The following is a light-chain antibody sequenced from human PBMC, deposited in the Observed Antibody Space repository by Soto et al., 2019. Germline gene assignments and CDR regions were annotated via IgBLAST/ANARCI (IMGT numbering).Light chain of an antibody. V-gene: IGLV8-61*01. Sequence: QAVVSQEPSFSWSPGETGTLTCVLTSASVLTLYYPSWYQQTPGQAPRTLIYSTNIRSSGVPDRFSGSILGNKAALTITGAQEDDESDYYCALYVGSGTVVFGGGTKLTVL. J-gene: IGLJ2*01. CDR3: ALYVGSGTVV. CDR1: SASVLTLYY. CDR2: STN.